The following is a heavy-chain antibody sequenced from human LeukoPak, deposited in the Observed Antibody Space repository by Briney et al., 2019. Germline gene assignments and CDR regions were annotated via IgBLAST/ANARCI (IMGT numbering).Heavy chain of an antibody. CDR1: GGSISSYY. CDR2: IYYSGST. Sequence: PSETLSLTCTVSGGSISSYYRSWIRQPPGKGLEWIGYIYYSGSTNYNPSLKSRVTISVDTSKNQFSLKLSSVTAADTAVYYCARSTDFWSGYYPQSWFDPWGQGTLVTVSS. CDR3: ARSTDFWSGYYPQSWFDP. V-gene: IGHV4-59*01. D-gene: IGHD3-3*01. J-gene: IGHJ5*02.